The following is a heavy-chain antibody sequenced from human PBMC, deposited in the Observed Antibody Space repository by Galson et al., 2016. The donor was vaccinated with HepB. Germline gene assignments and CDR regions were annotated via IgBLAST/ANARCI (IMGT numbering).Heavy chain of an antibody. D-gene: IGHD5-12*01. J-gene: IGHJ4*01. CDR2: IFHSGRV. CDR3: ARQYRGGPSDF. CDR1: GFAFSGSA. V-gene: IGHV4-34*12. Sequence: LRLSCAASGFAFSGSAMHWVRQPPGQGLEWIGQIFHSGRVNYNPSLASRVTILVDTSNNQFSLRLTSVTAADTALYYCARQYRGGPSDFWGQGTLVTVSS.